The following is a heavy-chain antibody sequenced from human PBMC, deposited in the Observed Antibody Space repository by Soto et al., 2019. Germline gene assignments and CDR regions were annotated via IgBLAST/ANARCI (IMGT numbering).Heavy chain of an antibody. CDR3: ARGYADGYSSGWSGCAFDI. J-gene: IGHJ3*02. D-gene: IGHD6-19*01. CDR2: IWYDGSNK. Sequence: GGSLRLSCAASGFTFSSYGMHWVRQAPGKGLEWVAVIWYDGSNKYYADSVKGRFTISRDNSKNTLYLQMNSLRAEDTAVYYCARGYADGYSSGWSGCAFDIWGQGTMVTVSS. V-gene: IGHV3-33*01. CDR1: GFTFSSYG.